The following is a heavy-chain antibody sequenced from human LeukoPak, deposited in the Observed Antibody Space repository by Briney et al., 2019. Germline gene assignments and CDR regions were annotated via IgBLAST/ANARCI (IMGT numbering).Heavy chain of an antibody. D-gene: IGHD3-16*02. Sequence: GGSLRLSCAASGFTVSSNYMSWVRQAPGKGLEWVANIKQDGSEKYYVDSVKGRFTISRDNAKNSLYLQMNSLRAEDTAVYYCARDFVFYDYVWGSYRSSQTPDYWGQGTLVTVSS. CDR3: ARDFVFYDYVWGSYRSSQTPDY. V-gene: IGHV3-7*01. CDR1: GFTVSSNY. J-gene: IGHJ4*02. CDR2: IKQDGSEK.